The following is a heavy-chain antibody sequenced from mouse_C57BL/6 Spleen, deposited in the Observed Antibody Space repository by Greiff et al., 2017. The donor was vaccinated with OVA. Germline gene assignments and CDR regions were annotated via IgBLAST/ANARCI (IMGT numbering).Heavy chain of an antibody. J-gene: IGHJ2*01. D-gene: IGHD2-12*01. CDR3: ARDANDGGYFDY. CDR1: GFTFSDFY. Sequence: EVKLMESGGGLVQSGRSLRLSCATSGFTFSDFYMEWVRQAPGKGLEWIAASRNKANDYTTEYSASVKGRFIVSRDTSQSILYLQMNALRAEDTAIYYCARDANDGGYFDYWGQGTTLTVSS. V-gene: IGHV7-1*01. CDR2: SRNKANDYTT.